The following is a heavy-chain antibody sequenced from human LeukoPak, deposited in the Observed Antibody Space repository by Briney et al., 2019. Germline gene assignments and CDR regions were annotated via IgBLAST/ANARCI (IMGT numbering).Heavy chain of an antibody. CDR1: GGSFSGSY. J-gene: IGHJ4*02. V-gene: IGHV4-34*01. CDR3: ARGREGWNGIRDY. D-gene: IGHD1-1*01. Sequence: SETLSLTCAVYGGSFSGSYWSWIRQPPGKGLEWFGEINHSGNTNYNPSLKSRVTISVGTSTNQLSLRLSSVTAADTAMYYCARGREGWNGIRDYWGQGTLVTVSS. CDR2: INHSGNT.